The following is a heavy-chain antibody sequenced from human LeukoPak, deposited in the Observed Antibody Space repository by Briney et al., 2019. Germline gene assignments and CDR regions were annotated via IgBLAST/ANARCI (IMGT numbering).Heavy chain of an antibody. J-gene: IGHJ6*02. CDR2: IYSGGST. Sequence: PGGSLRLSCEASGFNFRIYTMSWVRQAPGKGLEWVSVIYSGGSTYYADSVKGRFTISRDNAKNSLYLQMNSLRADDTAVYYCAREFPNDYSNPTATLGMDVWGQGTTVTVSS. V-gene: IGHV3-53*01. CDR1: GFNFRIYT. CDR3: AREFPNDYSNPTATLGMDV. D-gene: IGHD4-11*01.